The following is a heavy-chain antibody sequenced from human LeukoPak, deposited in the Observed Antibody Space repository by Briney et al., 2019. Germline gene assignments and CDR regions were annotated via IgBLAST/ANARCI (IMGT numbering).Heavy chain of an antibody. V-gene: IGHV3-23*01. Sequence: GGSLRLSCAASGSTFSSYAMSWVRQAPGKGLEWVSAISGSGGSTYYADSVKGRFTISRDNSKNTLYLQMNSLRAEDTAVYYCATYSSSWYEGSRWFDPWGQGTLVTVSS. CDR1: GSTFSSYA. J-gene: IGHJ5*02. CDR2: ISGSGGST. CDR3: ATYSSSWYEGSRWFDP. D-gene: IGHD6-13*01.